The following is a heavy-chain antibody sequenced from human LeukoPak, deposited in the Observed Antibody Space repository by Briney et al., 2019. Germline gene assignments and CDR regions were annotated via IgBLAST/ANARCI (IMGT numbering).Heavy chain of an antibody. Sequence: GESLKISCKASGYKFNTHWIAWVRQMPGKGLERMGIINPGDSDVRYSPSFQGRVTISADTSFTAAYLQWSSLKASDTAFYYCARTRDXGYXYXXXXDVWGQGTTXIVSS. CDR1: GYKFNTHW. CDR2: INPGDSDV. V-gene: IGHV5-51*01. D-gene: IGHD2-15*01. CDR3: ARTRDXGYXYXXXXDV. J-gene: IGHJ6*02.